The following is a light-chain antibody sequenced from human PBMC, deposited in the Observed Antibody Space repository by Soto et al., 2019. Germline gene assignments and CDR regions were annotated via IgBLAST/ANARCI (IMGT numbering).Light chain of an antibody. Sequence: IQMTQSPSSLSASLGDRVTITGRASPGISNYLAWYQQKPGRLPKLLLFGASTLQSGVPARFSGSGSGTLFTLTINGLLPEDVATYYCQQYDRAPFTFGPGTKVDFK. CDR2: GAS. CDR1: PGISNY. V-gene: IGKV1-27*01. CDR3: QQYDRAPFT. J-gene: IGKJ3*01.